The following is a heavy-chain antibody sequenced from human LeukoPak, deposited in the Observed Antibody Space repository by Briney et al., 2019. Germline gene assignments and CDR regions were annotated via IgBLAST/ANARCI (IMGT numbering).Heavy chain of an antibody. CDR2: TYYRSKWYN. CDR1: GDSVSNNSAT. D-gene: IGHD3-3*01. J-gene: IGHJ4*02. V-gene: IGHV6-1*01. CDR3: ARAGLRRVDFDY. Sequence: SQTLSLTCAISGDSVSNNSATWNWIRQSPSRGLEWLGRTYYRSKWYNDYAVSVKSRITVNPDTSKNQFSLQLNSVTPEDTAVYYCARAGLRRVDFDYWGRGALVTVSS.